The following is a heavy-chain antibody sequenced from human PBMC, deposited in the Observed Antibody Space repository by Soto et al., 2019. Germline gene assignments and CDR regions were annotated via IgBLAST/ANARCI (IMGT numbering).Heavy chain of an antibody. CDR3: AMDPIQRMIETESLDH. CDR2: TSARGGNT. J-gene: IGHJ1*01. V-gene: IGHV3-23*01. D-gene: IGHD5-18*01. Sequence: EVQLLESGGGLVQPGGSLRLSCAASGFSFSSYAMSWVRQAPGKGLEWVSATSARGGNTYYADSVKGRFTISRYKSNTTVFLRTYILRGEATGTYCSAMDPIQRMIETESLDHWGQGTLVNVSS. CDR1: GFSFSSYA.